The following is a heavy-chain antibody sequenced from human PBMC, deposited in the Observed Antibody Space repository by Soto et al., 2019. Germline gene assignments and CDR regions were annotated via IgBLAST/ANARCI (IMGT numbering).Heavy chain of an antibody. CDR3: ARAYSGSYHNWFDP. V-gene: IGHV4-34*01. CDR1: GGSFSGYY. Sequence: PSETLSLTCAVYGGSFSGYYWSWIRQPPGKGLEWIGEINHSGSTNYNPSLKSRVTISVDTSKNQFSLKLSSVTAADTAVYYRARAYSGSYHNWFDPWGQGTLVTVSS. D-gene: IGHD1-26*01. J-gene: IGHJ5*02. CDR2: INHSGST.